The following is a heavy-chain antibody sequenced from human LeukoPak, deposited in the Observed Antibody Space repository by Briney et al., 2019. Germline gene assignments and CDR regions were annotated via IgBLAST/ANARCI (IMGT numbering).Heavy chain of an antibody. D-gene: IGHD4-23*01. CDR3: ARDRWEPSPLPFD. V-gene: IGHV4-61*02. CDR1: DYSISSGYF. CDR2: IYTSGST. J-gene: IGHJ4*02. Sequence: SETLSLTCGVSDYSISSGYFWGWIRQPAGKGLEWIGRIYTSGSTNYNPSLKSRVTISVDTSKNQFSLKLSSVTAADTAVYYCARDRWEPSPLPFDWGQGTLVTVSS.